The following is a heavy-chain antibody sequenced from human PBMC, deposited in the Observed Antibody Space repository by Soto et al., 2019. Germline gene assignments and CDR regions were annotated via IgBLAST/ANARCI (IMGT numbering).Heavy chain of an antibody. V-gene: IGHV3-7*01. CDR3: AMGAFPTWGTYPLDY. J-gene: IGHJ4*02. Sequence: EVQLVESGGGLVQPGGSLRLSCAASGFTFTSYWMTWVRQAPGKGLEWVANIKQDGGEKYYVGSVKGRFTISRDNAENSLYLHLDSRRAEDAAVSYCAMGAFPTWGTYPLDYWGQGTLVTVSS. CDR1: GFTFTSYW. D-gene: IGHD3-16*02. CDR2: IKQDGGEK.